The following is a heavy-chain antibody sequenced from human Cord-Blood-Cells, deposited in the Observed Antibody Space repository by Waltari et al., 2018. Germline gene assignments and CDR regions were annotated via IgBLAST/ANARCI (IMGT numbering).Heavy chain of an antibody. J-gene: IGHJ4*02. CDR2: ISYDGSNK. V-gene: IGHV3-30-3*01. CDR3: ARALRFLEWLLPFDY. Sequence: QVQLVESGGGVVQPGRSLRLSCAASGFTFSSYAMHWVRQAPGTGLGWVAVISYDGSNKYYADSVKGRFTIYRDKSKNTLYLQMNSRRAEDTAVYYCARALRFLEWLLPFDYWGQGTLVTVSS. D-gene: IGHD3-3*01. CDR1: GFTFSSYA.